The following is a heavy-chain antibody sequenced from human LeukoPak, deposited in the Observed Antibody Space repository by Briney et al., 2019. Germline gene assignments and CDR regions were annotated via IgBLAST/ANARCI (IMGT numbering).Heavy chain of an antibody. Sequence: SETLSLTCTVSGGSISSDYWSGIRRPPGKGLEGIGNIHDSGSTNYNPSLKSRVTMSVDTSKNQFSLKLSSVTAADTAVYYCARGGCQLPRHFDHWGQGTLVTVSS. CDR1: GGSISSDY. D-gene: IGHD2-2*01. CDR2: IHDSGST. V-gene: IGHV4-59*01. J-gene: IGHJ4*02. CDR3: ARGGCQLPRHFDH.